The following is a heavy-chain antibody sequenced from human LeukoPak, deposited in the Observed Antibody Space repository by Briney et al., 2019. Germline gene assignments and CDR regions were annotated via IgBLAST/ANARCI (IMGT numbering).Heavy chain of an antibody. Sequence: PGGTLRLSCAASGITFSSYGMSWVRQAPGKGLEWVSSISSTGGTTYYADSVKGRFTISRDNSKNTLYLQMNSLRAEDTAVYYCARDQSSIAAAGKVNYMDVWGKGTTVTVSS. D-gene: IGHD6-13*01. CDR2: ISSTGGTT. V-gene: IGHV3-23*01. CDR1: GITFSSYG. J-gene: IGHJ6*03. CDR3: ARDQSSIAAAGKVNYMDV.